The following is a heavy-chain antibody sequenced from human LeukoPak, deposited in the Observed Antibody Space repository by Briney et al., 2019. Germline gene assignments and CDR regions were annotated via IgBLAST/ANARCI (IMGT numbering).Heavy chain of an antibody. J-gene: IGHJ4*02. CDR3: ARGLLRDGYTYTYSFDY. CDR2: VYMGGTT. Sequence: GGSLRLSCAASEFTVSTNYMNWVRQAPGRGLEWVSVVYMGGTTYYADSVKGRFTISRDSTKNTIYLQMNNLRAEDTAVYYCARGLLRDGYTYTYSFDYWGQGALVTVSS. CDR1: EFTVSTNY. D-gene: IGHD5-18*01. V-gene: IGHV3-66*01.